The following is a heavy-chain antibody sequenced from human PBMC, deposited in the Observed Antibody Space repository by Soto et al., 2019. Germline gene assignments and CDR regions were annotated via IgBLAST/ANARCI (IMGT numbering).Heavy chain of an antibody. CDR2: IYWDDDK. Sequence: QITLKESGPTLVKPTQTLTLTCTFSGFSLSTSGVGVGWIRQPPGKALEWLALIYWDDDKRYSPSLKSRLTITKDTSKNQVVLTMTNMDPVDTATYYCAHGGRAAAGSQAFDIWGQGTMVTVSS. CDR1: GFSLSTSGVG. CDR3: AHGGRAAAGSQAFDI. J-gene: IGHJ3*02. D-gene: IGHD6-13*01. V-gene: IGHV2-5*02.